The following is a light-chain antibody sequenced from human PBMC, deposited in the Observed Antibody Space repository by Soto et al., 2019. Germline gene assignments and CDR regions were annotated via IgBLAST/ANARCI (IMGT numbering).Light chain of an antibody. CDR3: QQFGSSSIT. CDR2: GAS. Sequence: EIVLTQSPGTLSLSPGERATLSCRASQRVSSSYLAWYQQKPGQAPRLLIYGASSRATGIPDRLSGSGSGTDFTFTISRLEHEDFGVYYCQQFGSSSITFGQGTRLEIK. CDR1: QRVSSSY. J-gene: IGKJ5*01. V-gene: IGKV3-20*01.